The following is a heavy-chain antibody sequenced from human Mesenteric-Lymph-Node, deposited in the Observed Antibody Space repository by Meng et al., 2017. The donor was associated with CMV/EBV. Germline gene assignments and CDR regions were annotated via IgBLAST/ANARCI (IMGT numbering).Heavy chain of an antibody. J-gene: IGHJ6*02. Sequence: GESLKISCAASGFIFSDDFMTWIRQAPGKGLEWVAYIGSDGSTIYYADSVRGRSTISRDNAKNTLYLQLNSLRVEDTAVYYCYVFSVDVWGQGTTVTVSS. CDR3: YVFSVDV. CDR2: IGSDGSTI. D-gene: IGHD3-16*01. CDR1: GFIFSDDF. V-gene: IGHV3-11*01.